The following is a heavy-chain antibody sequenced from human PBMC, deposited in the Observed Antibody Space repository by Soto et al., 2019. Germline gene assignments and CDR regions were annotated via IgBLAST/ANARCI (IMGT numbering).Heavy chain of an antibody. CDR1: GFTFSSYD. CDR3: ARSYYDILTGSHDAFDI. CDR2: IGTAGDT. V-gene: IGHV3-13*01. D-gene: IGHD3-9*01. J-gene: IGHJ3*02. Sequence: GGSLRLSFAPSGFTFSSYDMHWVRQATGEGLEWVSAIGTAGDTYYPGSVKGRFTISRENAKNSLYLQMNSLRAEDTAVYYCARSYYDILTGSHDAFDIWGQGTMVTVSS.